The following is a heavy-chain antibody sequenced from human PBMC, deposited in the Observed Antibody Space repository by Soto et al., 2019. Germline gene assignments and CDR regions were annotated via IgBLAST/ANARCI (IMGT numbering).Heavy chain of an antibody. V-gene: IGHV4-34*01. J-gene: IGHJ3*02. CDR1: GGSFSGYY. CDR2: INHSGST. D-gene: IGHD3-16*02. CDR3: ARLITFGGVIVILNAFAI. Sequence: PSETLSLTCAVYGGSFSGYYWSWIRQPPGKGLEWIGEINHSGSTNYNPSLKSRVTISVDTSKNQFSLKLSSVTAADTAVYYCARLITFGGVIVILNAFAISGQGTMVTVSS.